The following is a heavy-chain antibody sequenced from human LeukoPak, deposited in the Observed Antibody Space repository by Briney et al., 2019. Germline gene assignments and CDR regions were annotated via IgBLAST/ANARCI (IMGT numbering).Heavy chain of an antibody. V-gene: IGHV4-31*03. CDR3: ARSYWYSTSWSIDS. D-gene: IGHD6-13*01. CDR2: IYYTGST. J-gene: IGHJ4*02. CDR1: GGSISTGGYY. Sequence: SETLSLTCTVSGGSISTGGYYWSWIRQHPGEGLEWIAYIYYTGSTYYNPSLKSRVTISVDTPKNQFSLKLSSVTAADTAVYYCARSYWYSTSWSIDSWGQGTLVSVSS.